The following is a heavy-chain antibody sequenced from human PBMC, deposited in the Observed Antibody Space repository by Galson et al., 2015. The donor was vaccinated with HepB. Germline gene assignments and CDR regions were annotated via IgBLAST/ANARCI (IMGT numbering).Heavy chain of an antibody. J-gene: IGHJ6*02. CDR3: ARVVVVPAAMHYYYYGMDV. CDR1: GGSISSYY. V-gene: IGHV4-59*01. CDR2: IYYSGST. Sequence: SETLSLTCTVSGGSISSYYWSWIRQPPGKGLEWIGYIYYSGSTNYNPSLKSRVTISVDTSKNQFSLKLSSVTAADTAVYYCARVVVVPAAMHYYYYGMDVWGQGTTVTVSS. D-gene: IGHD2-2*01.